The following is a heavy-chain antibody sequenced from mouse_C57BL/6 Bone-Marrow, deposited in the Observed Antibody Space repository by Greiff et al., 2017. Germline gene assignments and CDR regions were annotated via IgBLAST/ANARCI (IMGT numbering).Heavy chain of an antibody. CDR1: GYTFTSYW. J-gene: IGHJ1*03. Sequence: EVQLQQSGTVLARPGASVKMSCKTSGYTFTSYWMHWVKQRPGQGLEWIGAIYPGNSDTSYNQKFKGKAKLTAVTSASTSYMALSILTNEDSAVYYCTRLYDYYVYWYFDVWGTGTTVTVSS. CDR3: TRLYDYYVYWYFDV. D-gene: IGHD2-4*01. CDR2: IYPGNSDT. V-gene: IGHV1-5*01.